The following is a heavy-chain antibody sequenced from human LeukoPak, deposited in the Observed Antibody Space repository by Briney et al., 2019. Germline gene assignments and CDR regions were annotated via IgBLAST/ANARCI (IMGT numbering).Heavy chain of an antibody. J-gene: IGHJ4*02. CDR3: ARVGGYYDSSGYRY. D-gene: IGHD3-22*01. V-gene: IGHV4-39*07. CDR2: INHSGST. CDR1: GGSISSGGYY. Sequence: SETLSLTCTVSGGSISSGGYYWSWIRQHPGKGLEWIGEINHSGSTNYNPSLKSRVTISVDTSKNQFSLKLSSVTAADTAVYYCARVGGYYDSSGYRYWGQGTLVTVSS.